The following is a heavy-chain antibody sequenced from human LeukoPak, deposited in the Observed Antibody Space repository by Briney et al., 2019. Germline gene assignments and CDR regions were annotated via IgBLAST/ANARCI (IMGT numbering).Heavy chain of an antibody. CDR1: GFTVSSNY. J-gene: IGHJ3*01. Sequence: GGSLRLSCAAPGFTVSSNYMSWVRQGPGKGLEWVALIYNDGGTHYTDSVKGRFTISRDTSRNTLFLQMNSLRVEDSAMYYCVKRLTLGDLSIKGAFVLWGQGTMVTVAS. CDR2: IYNDGGT. CDR3: VKRLTLGDLSIKGAFVL. V-gene: IGHV3-53*01. D-gene: IGHD3-16*02.